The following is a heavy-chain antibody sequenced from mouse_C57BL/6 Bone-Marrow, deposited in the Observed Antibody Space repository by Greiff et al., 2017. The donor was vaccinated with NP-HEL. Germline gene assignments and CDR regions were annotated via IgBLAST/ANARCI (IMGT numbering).Heavy chain of an antibody. V-gene: IGHV1-26*01. CDR2: INPNNGGT. J-gene: IGHJ4*01. Sequence: EVQLQQSGPELVKPGASVKISCKASGYTFTDYYMNWVKQSHGKSLEWIGDINPNNGGTSYNQKFKGKATLTVDKSSSTAYMELRSLTSEDSAVYYCATNYYGSSLLAMDYWGQGTSVTVSS. D-gene: IGHD1-1*01. CDR3: ATNYYGSSLLAMDY. CDR1: GYTFTDYY.